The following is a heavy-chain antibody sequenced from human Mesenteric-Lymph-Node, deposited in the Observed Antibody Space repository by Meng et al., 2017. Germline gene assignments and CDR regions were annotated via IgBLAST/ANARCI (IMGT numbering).Heavy chain of an antibody. CDR1: GFTVTSNC. V-gene: IGHV3-74*02. J-gene: IGHJ4*02. CDR2: INRDGRTT. CDR3: ARSADYGVFDY. D-gene: IGHD4-17*01. Sequence: EVLLGETGGGLIQPGGSLRLSCAASGFTVTSNCMTWVRQAPGKGLVWVSRINRDGRTTNYADSVKGRFTISRDNAKNTVYMQMNSLRAEDTAVYYCARSADYGVFDYWGQGTLVTVSS.